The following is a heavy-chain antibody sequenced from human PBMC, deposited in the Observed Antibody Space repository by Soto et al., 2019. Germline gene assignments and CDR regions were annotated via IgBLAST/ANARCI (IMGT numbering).Heavy chain of an antibody. J-gene: IGHJ4*02. V-gene: IGHV1-2*02. CDR2: INPNSGAT. CDR3: ARAAASTIGDFDY. CDR1: GYTFTGYY. D-gene: IGHD5-12*01. Sequence: ASVKVSCKASGYTFTGYYIHWVRQAPGQGLEWMGWINPNSGATNQAQKFQGRVTMARDTSISTAYMELSRLTSDDTAVYYCARAAASTIGDFDYWGQGTLVTVSS.